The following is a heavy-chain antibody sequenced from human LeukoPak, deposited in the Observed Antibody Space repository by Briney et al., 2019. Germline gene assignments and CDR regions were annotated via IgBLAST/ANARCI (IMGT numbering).Heavy chain of an antibody. CDR3: ARRVAVTECLDY. D-gene: IGHD2-21*01. V-gene: IGHV4-39*01. Sequence: PSETLSLTCAVSGASMNSASYYWGWIRQPPGKGLEWIGSIYYSGSTYYNPSPKSRVSMSIDTSKNQFSLKVTSVTAADTAVYYCARRVAVTECLDYWGQGTLVTVSS. CDR1: GASMNSASYY. CDR2: IYYSGST. J-gene: IGHJ4*02.